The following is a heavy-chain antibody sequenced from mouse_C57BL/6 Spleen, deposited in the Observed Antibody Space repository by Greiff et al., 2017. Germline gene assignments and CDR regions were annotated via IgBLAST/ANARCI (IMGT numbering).Heavy chain of an antibody. D-gene: IGHD1-3*01. Sequence: QVQLQQPGAELVRPGSSVKLSCKASGYTFTSYWMHWVKQRPIQGLEWIGNIDPSDSETHYNQKFKDKATLTVDKSSSTAYMQLSSLTSEDSAVYCCARWRYAHGFDYWGQGTTLTVSS. CDR3: ARWRYAHGFDY. J-gene: IGHJ2*01. CDR2: IDPSDSET. CDR1: GYTFTSYW. V-gene: IGHV1-52*01.